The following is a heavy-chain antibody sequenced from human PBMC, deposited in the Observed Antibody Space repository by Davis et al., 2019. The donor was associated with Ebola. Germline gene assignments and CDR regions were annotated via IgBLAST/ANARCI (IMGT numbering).Heavy chain of an antibody. V-gene: IGHV1-18*04. J-gene: IGHJ4*02. CDR1: GYTFTNYG. Sequence: ASVKVSCKASGYTFTNYGITWVRQAPGQGLEWMGWINLHNGNTNYAQNVQGRVTMTTDTSTTTAYLEVGSLRSDDTAVYYCARAQFPTTSDHWGQGTLVTVSS. CDR3: ARAQFPTTSDH. D-gene: IGHD1-1*01. CDR2: INLHNGNT.